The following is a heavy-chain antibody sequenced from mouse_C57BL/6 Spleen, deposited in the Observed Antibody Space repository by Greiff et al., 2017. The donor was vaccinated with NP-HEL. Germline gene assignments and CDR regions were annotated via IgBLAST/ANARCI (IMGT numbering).Heavy chain of an antibody. CDR2: ISSGSSTI. J-gene: IGHJ3*01. Sequence: EVKLVESGGGLVKPGGSLKLSCAASGFTFSAYGMHWVRQAPEKGLEWVAYISSGSSTIYYADTVKGRFTISRDNAKNTLFLQMTSLRSEDTAMYYCARNDDYAWFAYWGQGTLVTVSA. D-gene: IGHD2-4*01. CDR3: ARNDDYAWFAY. V-gene: IGHV5-17*01. CDR1: GFTFSAYG.